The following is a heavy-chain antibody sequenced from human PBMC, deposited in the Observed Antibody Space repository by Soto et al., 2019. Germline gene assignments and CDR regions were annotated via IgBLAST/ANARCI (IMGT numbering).Heavy chain of an antibody. J-gene: IGHJ6*02. D-gene: IGHD3-22*01. V-gene: IGHV3-49*04. CDR1: GFTFGDYA. Sequence: GGSLRLSCTASGFTFGDYAMSWVRQAPGKGLEWVGFIRSKAYGGTTEYAASVKGRFTISRDDSKSIAYLQMNSLKTEDTAVYYCTRDRYTYDSSGYYYTYYYYGMDVWGQGTTVTVSS. CDR2: IRSKAYGGTT. CDR3: TRDRYTYDSSGYYYTYYYYGMDV.